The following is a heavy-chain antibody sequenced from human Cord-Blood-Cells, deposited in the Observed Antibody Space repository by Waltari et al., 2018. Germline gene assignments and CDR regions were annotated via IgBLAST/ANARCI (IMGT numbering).Heavy chain of an antibody. J-gene: IGHJ4*02. V-gene: IGHV1-2*06. CDR2: INPNSGGT. CDR1: GYTFTGYY. D-gene: IGHD3-10*01. Sequence: QVQLVQSGAEVKKPGASVKVSCKASGYTFTGYYMHWVRRAPGQGLEWMGRINPNSGGTNYAQKFQGRVTMTRDTSISTAYMELSRLRSDDTAVYYCARPTLLSGSYYDYWGQGTLVTVSS. CDR3: ARPTLLSGSYYDY.